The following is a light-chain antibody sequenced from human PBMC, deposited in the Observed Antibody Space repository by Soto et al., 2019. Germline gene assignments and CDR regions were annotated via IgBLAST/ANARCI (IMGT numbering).Light chain of an antibody. CDR3: QQHADWPLT. CDR2: AAS. Sequence: EIVLTQSPATLYLSPGEIATLSCRARRSVGNNLAWYQKKPGQAPGLLIYAASTSATGIPARFSGSRSGTDFTLTISSLEPEDFAVYYCQQHADWPLTFGGGTKVEIK. CDR1: RSVGNN. J-gene: IGKJ4*01. V-gene: IGKV3-11*01.